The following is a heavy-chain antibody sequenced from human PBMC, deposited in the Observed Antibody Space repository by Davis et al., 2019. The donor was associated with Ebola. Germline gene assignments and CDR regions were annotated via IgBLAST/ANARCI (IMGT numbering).Heavy chain of an antibody. V-gene: IGHV4-30-4*05. Sequence: GTTNYNPSLQSRVIISVDTSKNQFSLKLSSVTAADTAVYYCARVYSSGWYGWFDPWGPGTLVTVSA. J-gene: IGHJ5*02. CDR2: GTT. D-gene: IGHD6-19*01. CDR3: ARVYSSGWYGWFDP.